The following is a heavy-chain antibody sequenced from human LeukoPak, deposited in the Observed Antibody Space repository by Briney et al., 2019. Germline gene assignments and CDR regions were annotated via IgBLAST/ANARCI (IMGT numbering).Heavy chain of an antibody. CDR3: ARDAYDILYYFDY. J-gene: IGHJ4*02. Sequence: PGRSLRLSCAASGFSFSGYAMHWVRQAPGKGLEWVALISYDGSNKYYADSVKGRFTISRDNSKNTLDLQMNSLRAEDTAVYYCARDAYDILYYFDYWGQGTQVTVSS. V-gene: IGHV3-30*04. D-gene: IGHD3-22*01. CDR1: GFSFSGYA. CDR2: ISYDGSNK.